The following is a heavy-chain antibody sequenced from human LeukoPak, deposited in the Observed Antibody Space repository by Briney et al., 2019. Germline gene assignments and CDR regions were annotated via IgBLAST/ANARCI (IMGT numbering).Heavy chain of an antibody. J-gene: IGHJ5*02. V-gene: IGHV3-7*01. CDR1: GFTFSASW. CDR3: AKIRGASSWFDT. CDR2: IKQDGTTK. Sequence: GGSLRLSCAASGFTFSASWMSWVRQAPGKGLEWVANIKQDGTTKYYVDSVKGRFTISRDNAKNSLYLQMNSLRAEDTAMYYCAKIRGASSWFDTWGQGTLVTVSS. D-gene: IGHD4-17*01.